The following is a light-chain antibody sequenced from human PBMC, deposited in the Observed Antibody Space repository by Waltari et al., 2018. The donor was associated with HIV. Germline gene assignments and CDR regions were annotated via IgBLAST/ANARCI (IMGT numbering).Light chain of an antibody. Sequence: QSALTQPRSVSGSPGQSVTISCPGTNNDVGGYYYVSWYQHRPGEAPRLMIYDVNKRPSGVPDRFSGSKSGNTASLTISGLQADDEAQYYCCSYAGSNTPVLFGGGSQLTVL. CDR1: NNDVGGYYY. V-gene: IGLV2-11*01. J-gene: IGLJ2*01. CDR3: CSYAGSNTPVL. CDR2: DVN.